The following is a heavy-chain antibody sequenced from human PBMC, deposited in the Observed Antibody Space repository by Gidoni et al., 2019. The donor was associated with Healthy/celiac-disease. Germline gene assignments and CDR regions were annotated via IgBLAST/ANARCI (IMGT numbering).Heavy chain of an antibody. CDR2: ISSSSSYR. V-gene: IGHV3-21*01. CDR1: GVTFTTYS. Sequence: EMQLSEPGGGLVNPGGYIGLSCEAYGVTFTTYSMNWVRQAPGKGLECLSSISSSSSYRYYADSVKGRFTISSDNAKNSLYLQMNSLRAEDTAVYYCARDSYYDSSGYFPPDYFDYWCQGTLVTVSS. D-gene: IGHD3-22*01. J-gene: IGHJ4*02. CDR3: ARDSYYDSSGYFPPDYFDY.